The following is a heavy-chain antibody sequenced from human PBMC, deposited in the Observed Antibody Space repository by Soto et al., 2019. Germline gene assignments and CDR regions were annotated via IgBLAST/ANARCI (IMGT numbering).Heavy chain of an antibody. J-gene: IGHJ6*02. Sequence: GASVKVSCKASGGTFSSYAISWVRQAPGQGLEWMGGIIPIFGTANYAQKFQGRVTITADESTSTAYMELSSLRSEDTAVYYCASVAAIPPLSSYGMDVWGQETTLTVSS. D-gene: IGHD5-18*01. CDR1: GGTFSSYA. V-gene: IGHV1-69*13. CDR3: ASVAAIPPLSSYGMDV. CDR2: IIPIFGTA.